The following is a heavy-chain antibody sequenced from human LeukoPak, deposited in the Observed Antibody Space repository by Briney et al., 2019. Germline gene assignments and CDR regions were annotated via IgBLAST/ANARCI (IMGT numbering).Heavy chain of an antibody. CDR1: GGSFSGYY. CDR3: ARGLLAVAGDAFDT. J-gene: IGHJ3*02. V-gene: IGHV4-34*01. CDR2: INHSGST. Sequence: SETLSLTCAVYGGSFSGYYWSWVRQPPGKGLEWIGEINHSGSTNYNASLKSRVTISVDTSKNHFSLKLSSVTAADTAVYYCARGLLAVAGDAFDTWGQGTMVTVSS. D-gene: IGHD6-19*01.